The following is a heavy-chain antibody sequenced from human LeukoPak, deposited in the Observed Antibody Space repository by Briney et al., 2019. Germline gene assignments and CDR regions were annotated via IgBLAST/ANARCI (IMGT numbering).Heavy chain of an antibody. D-gene: IGHD4-11*01. CDR2: IYTSGST. Sequence: SETLSLTCTVSGGSISSYYWSWIRQPAGKGLEWIGRIYTSGSTNYNPSLKSRVTMSVDTSKNQLSLKLSSVTAADTAVYYCARDSDDYSSGYYMDVWGKGTTVTVSS. CDR1: GGSISSYY. V-gene: IGHV4-4*07. CDR3: ARDSDDYSSGYYMDV. J-gene: IGHJ6*03.